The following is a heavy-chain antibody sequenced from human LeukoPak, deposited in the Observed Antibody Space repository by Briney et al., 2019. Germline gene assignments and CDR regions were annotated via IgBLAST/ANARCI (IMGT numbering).Heavy chain of an antibody. D-gene: IGHD6-19*01. Sequence: GGSLRLSCAASGFTFNSYAMTWVRQAPGKGLERVSSISSSGGTTYYEDSVKGRFTISRDNSKNTLYLQMNSLRAEDTAVYYCARGLAGSAWYFDYWGQGTLVTVSS. V-gene: IGHV3-23*01. CDR1: GFTFNSYA. CDR2: ISSSGGTT. J-gene: IGHJ4*02. CDR3: ARGLAGSAWYFDY.